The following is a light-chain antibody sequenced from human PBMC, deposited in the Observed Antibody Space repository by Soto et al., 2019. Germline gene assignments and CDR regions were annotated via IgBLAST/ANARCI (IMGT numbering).Light chain of an antibody. CDR2: RNN. Sequence: QSVLTQTPSASGTPGQRVTISCSGSSSNIGSNYVYWYQQLPGTAPKLLIHRNNQRHSRVPDRFSGSKSGTSASLAISGLRSEDEADYYCAAWDDSLSGRYVFGTGTKLTVL. J-gene: IGLJ1*01. CDR3: AAWDDSLSGRYV. V-gene: IGLV1-47*01. CDR1: SSNIGSNY.